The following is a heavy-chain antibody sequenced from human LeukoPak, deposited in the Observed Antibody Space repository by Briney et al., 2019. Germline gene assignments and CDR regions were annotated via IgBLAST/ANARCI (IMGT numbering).Heavy chain of an antibody. CDR3: VRDRRFPDDVFDI. V-gene: IGHV3-23*01. Sequence: PGGSLRLSCAASGFSFSSYAMGWVRQAPGKGLEWVSTITSRSDQIWNVDSVRGRFTISRDNSKNTLYLQMNSLRAEDTALHYCVRDRRFPDDVFDIWGQGTMVTVSS. D-gene: IGHD2-21*01. J-gene: IGHJ3*02. CDR2: ITSRSDQI. CDR1: GFSFSSYA.